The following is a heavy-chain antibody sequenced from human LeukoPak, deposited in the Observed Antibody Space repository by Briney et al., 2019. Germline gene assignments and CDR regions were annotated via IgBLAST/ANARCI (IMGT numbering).Heavy chain of an antibody. D-gene: IGHD6-13*01. CDR1: GFTFSDYY. J-gene: IGHJ4*02. V-gene: IGHV3-11*01. CDR2: ISSSGSTI. Sequence: GGPLRLSCAASGFTFSDYYMSWIRQAPGKGLEWVSYISSSGSTIYYADSVKGRFTISRDNAKNSLYLQMNSLRAEDTAVYYCARVASSSWYEGDYWGQGTLVTVSS. CDR3: ARVASSSWYEGDY.